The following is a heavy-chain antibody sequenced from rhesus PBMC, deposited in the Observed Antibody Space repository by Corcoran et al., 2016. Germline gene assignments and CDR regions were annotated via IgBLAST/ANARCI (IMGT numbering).Heavy chain of an antibody. Sequence: EVQLVQSGAEVKRPGESLKISCKTSGYSFTSYWISWARQMPGKGLEWMGAIDPSDSDTRYSPSFQGQVTISADKPSRAAYLQWSSMKAADSATYYCAKDDRGDSGYSYKYGLDSWGQGVVVTVSS. J-gene: IGHJ6*01. V-gene: IGHV5-2*01. D-gene: IGHD5-42*01. CDR2: IDPSDSDT. CDR3: AKDDRGDSGYSYKYGLDS. CDR1: GYSFTSYW.